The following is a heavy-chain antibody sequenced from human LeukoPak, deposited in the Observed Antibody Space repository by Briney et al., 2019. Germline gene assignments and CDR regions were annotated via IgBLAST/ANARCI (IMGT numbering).Heavy chain of an antibody. J-gene: IGHJ4*02. CDR2: IFYSGST. Sequence: SETLSLTCTVSGGSISTSNYYWGWIRQPPGKGLEWIGNIFYSGSTYYSPSLKSRVTISLDTSRNQFSLKLSSVTAADTAVYYCARRRWWELLPSPHVFDSWGQGTLVTVSS. CDR3: ARRRWWELLPSPHVFDS. CDR1: GGSISTSNYY. D-gene: IGHD1-26*01. V-gene: IGHV4-39*07.